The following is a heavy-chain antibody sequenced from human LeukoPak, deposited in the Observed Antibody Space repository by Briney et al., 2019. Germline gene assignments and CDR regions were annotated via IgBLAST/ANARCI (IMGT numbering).Heavy chain of an antibody. CDR3: VRDRITFGGVLAPQAFDI. D-gene: IGHD3-16*02. CDR1: GYIFSNYW. Sequence: HGESLKISCKDSGYIFSNYWIGWVRQLPGKGLEWMGIIYPGDSLGDSNPRYSPSFQGQVTISADKSISTAYLQWSSLKASDTAMYFCVRDRITFGGVLAPQAFDICGQGTMVTVS. CDR2: IYPGDSLGDSNP. V-gene: IGHV5-51*01. J-gene: IGHJ3*02.